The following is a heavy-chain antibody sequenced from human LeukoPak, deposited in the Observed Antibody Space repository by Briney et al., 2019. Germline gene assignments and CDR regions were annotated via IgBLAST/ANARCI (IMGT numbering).Heavy chain of an antibody. V-gene: IGHV5-51*01. Sequence: GESLKISCKGSGYSLTSYWIGWVRQMPGKRLEWMGIIYPGDSDTRYSPSFQGQVTISADMSISTAYLQWSSLKASDTAMHYCVRLDVLMVYARAYYFDYWGQGTLVTVSS. CDR1: GYSLTSYW. D-gene: IGHD2-8*01. CDR3: VRLDVLMVYARAYYFDY. J-gene: IGHJ4*02. CDR2: IYPGDSDT.